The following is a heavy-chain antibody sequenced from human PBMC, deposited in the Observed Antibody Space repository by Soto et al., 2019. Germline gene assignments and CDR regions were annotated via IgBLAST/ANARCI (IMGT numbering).Heavy chain of an antibody. Sequence: QVQLQESGPGLVKPSQTLSLTSIVSGGSISSNDFYWSWIRQHPGKGLEWIGYIYYSGNTYYNPSLKSRVTILVDTSKNQFSLKVSSVTAADTAVYYCARLSGSWQSWCDPWGQGTLVTVFS. CDR2: IYYSGNT. D-gene: IGHD6-13*01. J-gene: IGHJ5*02. CDR3: ARLSGSWQSWCDP. V-gene: IGHV4-31*03. CDR1: GGSISSNDFY.